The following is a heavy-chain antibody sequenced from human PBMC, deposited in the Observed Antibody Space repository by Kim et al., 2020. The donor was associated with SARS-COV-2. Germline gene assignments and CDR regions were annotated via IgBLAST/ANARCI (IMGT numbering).Heavy chain of an antibody. J-gene: IGHJ3*02. D-gene: IGHD1-1*01. CDR1: GFTFSAYW. V-gene: IGHV3-7*01. Sequence: GGSLRLSCAASGFTFSAYWMYWVCQAPGKGLEWVANIKQDGSENYYVDSVKGRFTISRDNAKNSLFLQMNSLRVEDTAVYYCAKVSAGGTFDIWGQGTMVTVSS. CDR3: AKVSAGGTFDI. CDR2: IKQDGSEN.